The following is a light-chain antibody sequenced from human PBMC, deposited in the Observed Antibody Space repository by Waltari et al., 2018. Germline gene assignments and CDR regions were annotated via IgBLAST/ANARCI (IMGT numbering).Light chain of an antibody. V-gene: IGLV2-11*01. J-gene: IGLJ2*01. CDR1: NTDIGASNY. Sequence: QAALTQPRSVSGSPGQSVTISCTGTNTDIGASNYVSWYQQYPDTAPKVTIYEVNKRPSAVPERFSGSKSGNTASLTISGLQTEDEADYYCNSYGGSNTWLFGGGTRLTVL. CDR3: NSYGGSNTWL. CDR2: EVN.